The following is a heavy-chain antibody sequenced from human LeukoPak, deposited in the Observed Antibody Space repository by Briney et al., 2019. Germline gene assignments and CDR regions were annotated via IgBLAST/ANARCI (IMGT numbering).Heavy chain of an antibody. CDR3: ARRNGVWGSYRYPYYYYYMDV. Sequence: GGSLRLSCAASGFTFSSYSMNWVRQAPGKGLEWVSSISSSSSYIYYADSVKGRFTISRDNAKNSLYLQMNSLRSEDTAVYYCARRNGVWGSYRYPYYYYYMDVWGKGTTVTISS. J-gene: IGHJ6*03. V-gene: IGHV3-21*04. D-gene: IGHD3-16*02. CDR1: GFTFSSYS. CDR2: ISSSSSYI.